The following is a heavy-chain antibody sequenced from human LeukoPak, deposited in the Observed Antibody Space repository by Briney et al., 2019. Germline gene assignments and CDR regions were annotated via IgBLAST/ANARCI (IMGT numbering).Heavy chain of an antibody. CDR1: GFTVSSNY. Sequence: GGSLRLSCAASGFTVSSNYMSWVRQAPGMGLVWVSRISSDGGSTIYADSVKGRFTISRDNAKNTLYLQMNTLRAEDTAIYYCVRGRYYLDYWGQGTLVTVSS. CDR2: ISSDGGST. V-gene: IGHV3-74*01. D-gene: IGHD5-24*01. J-gene: IGHJ4*02. CDR3: VRGRYYLDY.